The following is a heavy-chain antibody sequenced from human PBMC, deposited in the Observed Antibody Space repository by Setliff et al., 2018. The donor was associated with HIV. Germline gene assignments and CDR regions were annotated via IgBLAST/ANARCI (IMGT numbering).Heavy chain of an antibody. CDR1: GGSFSSYA. D-gene: IGHD2-21*02. V-gene: IGHV1-69*05. CDR3: ARLSVVTATRIYYFDY. CDR2: IIPIFGTA. Sequence: SVKVSCKASGGSFSSYAISWVRQAPGQGLEWMGGIIPIFGTAKYAQKFQGRVTITTDESTSTAYMELSSLGSEDTAMYYCARLSVVTATRIYYFDYWGQGTLVTVSS. J-gene: IGHJ4*02.